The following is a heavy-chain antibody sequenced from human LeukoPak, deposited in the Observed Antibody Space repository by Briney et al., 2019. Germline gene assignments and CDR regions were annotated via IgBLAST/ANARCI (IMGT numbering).Heavy chain of an antibody. Sequence: GGSLRLSCAASGFTSSSYAMHWVRQAPGKGLEWVAVISYDGSNKYYADSVKGRFTISRDNSKNTLYLQMNSLRAEDTAVYYCARDGNFIYGSAYYYYYGMDVWGQGTTVTVSS. D-gene: IGHD3-10*01. J-gene: IGHJ6*02. CDR2: ISYDGSNK. V-gene: IGHV3-30*04. CDR3: ARDGNFIYGSAYYYYYGMDV. CDR1: GFTSSSYA.